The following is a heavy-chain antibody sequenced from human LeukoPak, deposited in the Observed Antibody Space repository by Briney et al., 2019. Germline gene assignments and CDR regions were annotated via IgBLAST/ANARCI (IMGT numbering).Heavy chain of an antibody. J-gene: IGHJ6*02. CDR2: ISSSGSTI. CDR3: ARVTPSSSVAHYYYYYGMDV. CDR1: GFTFSDYY. V-gene: IGHV3-11*01. Sequence: GGSLRLSCAASGFTFSDYYMSWIRQAPGKGLEWVSYISSSGSTIYYADSVKGRFTNSRDNAKNSLYLQMNSLRAEDTAVYYCARVTPSSSVAHYYYYYGMDVWGQGTTVTVSS. D-gene: IGHD6-13*01.